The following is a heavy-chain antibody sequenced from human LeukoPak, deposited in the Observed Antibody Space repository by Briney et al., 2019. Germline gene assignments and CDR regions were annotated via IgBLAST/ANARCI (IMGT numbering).Heavy chain of an antibody. J-gene: IGHJ4*02. CDR1: GTSITRTY. CDR2: VYDTGDT. V-gene: IGHV4-59*01. CDR3: ARTRYCSGGSCYYFDY. Sequence: SETLSLTCTVSGTSITRTYWSWIRQPPGRGLESVGYVYDTGDTNYNPSLKSRVTISVDTSKNQFSLKLSSVTAADTAVYYCARTRYCSGGSCYYFDYWGQGTLVTVSS. D-gene: IGHD2-15*01.